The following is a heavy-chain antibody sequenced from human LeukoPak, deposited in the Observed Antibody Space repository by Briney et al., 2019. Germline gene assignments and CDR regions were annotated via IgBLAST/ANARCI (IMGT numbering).Heavy chain of an antibody. CDR2: ISSSGST. V-gene: IGHV4-61*02. Sequence: SETLSLTCTVSGDSISSGDYYWSWIRQPAGKGLEWIGRISSSGSTNYNPSLKSRVTISVDTSKNQFSLKLSSVTAADTAVYYCARARGVLRRTFDYWGQGTLVSVSS. D-gene: IGHD4-17*01. J-gene: IGHJ4*02. CDR3: ARARGVLRRTFDY. CDR1: GDSISSGDYY.